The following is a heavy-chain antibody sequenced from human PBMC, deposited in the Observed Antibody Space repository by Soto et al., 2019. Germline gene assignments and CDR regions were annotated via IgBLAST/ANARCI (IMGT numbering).Heavy chain of an antibody. CDR1: GFTFSRYP. J-gene: IGHJ4*02. V-gene: IGHV3-30-3*01. D-gene: IGHD3-22*01. CDR2: ISFNGNDK. CDR3: ARGGESVYSSGGY. Sequence: GGSLRLSCAASGFTFSRYPMHWVRQSPGKGLEWVAVISFNGNDKYYADSVKGRFIVSRDDSQNTLYLQMNNVRPEDTALYHCARGGESVYSSGGYWGQGALVTVSS.